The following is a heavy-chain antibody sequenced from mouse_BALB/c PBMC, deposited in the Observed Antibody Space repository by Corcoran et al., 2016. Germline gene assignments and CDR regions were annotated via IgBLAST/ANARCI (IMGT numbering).Heavy chain of an antibody. Sequence: EVQLQQSGAELVKPGDSVKLSCTASGFNIKDTYMHWVKQRSEQGLEWIGRIDPANGNTKYDPKFQGKATITADTSYNTAYLQLSSLTSEDTAVYYCASWDWYFDVWGAATTVTVSS. CDR2: IDPANGNT. J-gene: IGHJ1*01. CDR1: GFNIKDTY. CDR3: ASWDWYFDV. V-gene: IGHV14-3*02.